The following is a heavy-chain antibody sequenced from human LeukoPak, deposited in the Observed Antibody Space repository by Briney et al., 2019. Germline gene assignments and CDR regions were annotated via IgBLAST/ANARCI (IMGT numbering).Heavy chain of an antibody. CDR2: ISTSGST. CDR3: ARGRDGYNWDDAFDI. J-gene: IGHJ3*02. V-gene: IGHV4-61*02. D-gene: IGHD5-24*01. CDR1: SFSINTGRYY. Sequence: SQTLSLTCTVSSFSINTGRYYWNWIRQPAGRGLERIRRISTSGSTNYNPSLKSRVTISVDKSKNQFSLNLSSVTAADTAVYYCARGRDGYNWDDAFDIWGQGTMVTVSS.